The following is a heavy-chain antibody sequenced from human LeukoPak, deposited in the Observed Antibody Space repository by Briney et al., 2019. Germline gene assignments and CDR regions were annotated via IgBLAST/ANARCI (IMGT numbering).Heavy chain of an antibody. CDR1: GFTFSSYS. J-gene: IGHJ4*02. D-gene: IGHD4-11*01. CDR3: AREVVYSNYAFDY. Sequence: GGSLRLSCAVSGFTFSSYSMNWVRQAPGKGLEWVSSISSSSSYIYYADSVKGRFTIPRDNAKNSLYLQMNSLRAEDTAVYYCAREVVYSNYAFDYWGQGTLVTVSS. CDR2: ISSSSSYI. V-gene: IGHV3-21*01.